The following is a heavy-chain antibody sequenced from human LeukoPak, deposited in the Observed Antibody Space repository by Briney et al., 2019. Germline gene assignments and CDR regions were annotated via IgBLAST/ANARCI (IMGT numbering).Heavy chain of an antibody. D-gene: IGHD3-22*01. CDR2: IIPIFGTA. V-gene: IGHV1-69*01. CDR1: GGTFSSYA. J-gene: IGHJ4*02. Sequence: SVKVSCKASGGTFSSYAMSWVRQAPGQGREWRGGIIPIFGTANYAQKFQGRVTITADESTSTAYMELSSLRSEDTAVYYCARGSYYYDSSGYYRFDYWGQGTLVTVSS. CDR3: ARGSYYYDSSGYYRFDY.